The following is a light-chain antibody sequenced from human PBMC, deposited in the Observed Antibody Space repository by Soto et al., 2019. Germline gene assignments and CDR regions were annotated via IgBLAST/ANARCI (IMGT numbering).Light chain of an antibody. CDR1: RSLSSDY. Sequence: ILLMQSPYTLSLSPGERATLSCRASRSLSSDYLAWYQQKPGHAPGLLFYHASRRATGTPDRLSVSGSGTDFTLTISRLEPGDFAVYYCQQYGDSPRSFGQGTKV. J-gene: IGKJ1*01. V-gene: IGKV3-20*01. CDR3: QQYGDSPRS. CDR2: HAS.